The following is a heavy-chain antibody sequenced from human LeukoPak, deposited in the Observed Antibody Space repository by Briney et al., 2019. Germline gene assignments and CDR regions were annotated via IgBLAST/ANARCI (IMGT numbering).Heavy chain of an antibody. CDR1: GYSFTSYW. CDR3: ARQGFGSSSWYYFDY. Sequence: GESLKISCKGSGYSFTSYWIGWVRQMPGKGLEWMGIFYPGDSDTRYSPSFQGQVTISADKSISTAYLQWSSLKASDTAMYYCARQGFGSSSWYYFDYWGQGTLVTVSS. V-gene: IGHV5-51*01. J-gene: IGHJ4*02. D-gene: IGHD6-13*01. CDR2: FYPGDSDT.